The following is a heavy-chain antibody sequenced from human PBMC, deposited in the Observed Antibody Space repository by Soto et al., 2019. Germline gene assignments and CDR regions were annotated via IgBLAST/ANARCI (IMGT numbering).Heavy chain of an antibody. CDR3: ARAVLPATNPDY. Sequence: QVQLVESGGGVVRPGTSLRLSCAASGFIFSNYAMHWVRRAPGRGLEWVAVISYDGSNKYNADPVKGRFTISRDNSKNTLYLQMNSLRAEDTAVYYCARAVLPATNPDYWGQGTLVTVSS. V-gene: IGHV3-30-3*01. D-gene: IGHD2-15*01. CDR1: GFIFSNYA. J-gene: IGHJ4*02. CDR2: ISYDGSNK.